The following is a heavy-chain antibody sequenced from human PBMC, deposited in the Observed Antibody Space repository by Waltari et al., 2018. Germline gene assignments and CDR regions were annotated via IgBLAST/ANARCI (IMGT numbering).Heavy chain of an antibody. Sequence: QVQLVESGGGVVQPGMYLRLSCPASGASLGRFGMHWVRQAPGKGLEWVALIFFGGGDTFYADSVRGRFTISRDNSKNTLYLDINSLRLDDTAIYYCAKDAFGNTYLDHWGQGTLVTVSS. D-gene: IGHD3-10*01. CDR2: IFFGGGDT. CDR1: GASLGRFG. CDR3: AKDAFGNTYLDH. V-gene: IGHV3-30*19. J-gene: IGHJ4*02.